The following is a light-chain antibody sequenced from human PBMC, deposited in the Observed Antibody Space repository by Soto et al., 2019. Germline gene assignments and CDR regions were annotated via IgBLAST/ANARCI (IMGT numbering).Light chain of an antibody. CDR2: DAS. CDR3: QLYGSSVT. CDR1: QSASTY. Sequence: EIVMTQSPATLSVSPGERATLSCRASQSASTYLAWYQQKPGQAPRLLIYDASNRATGIPARFSGSGSGTDFTLTISSLEPEDFAVYYCQLYGSSVTFGGGTKVDIK. V-gene: IGKV3-11*01. J-gene: IGKJ4*01.